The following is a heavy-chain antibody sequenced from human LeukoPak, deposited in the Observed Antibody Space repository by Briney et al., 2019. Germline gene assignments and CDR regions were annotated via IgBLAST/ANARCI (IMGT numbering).Heavy chain of an antibody. CDR3: AREDTAMVRTAFDI. J-gene: IGHJ3*02. D-gene: IGHD5-18*01. CDR2: IYYSGST. V-gene: IGHV4-59*01. CDR1: GGPINSYY. Sequence: KPSETLSLTCPVSGGPINSYYWSWIRQPLGKGLEWIGYIYYSGSTNYNPSLKSRVTISVDTSKNQFSLKLSSVTAADTAVYFCAREDTAMVRTAFDIWGQGTMVTVSS.